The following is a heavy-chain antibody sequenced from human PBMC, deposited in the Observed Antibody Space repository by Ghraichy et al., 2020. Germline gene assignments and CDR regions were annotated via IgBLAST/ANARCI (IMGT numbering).Heavy chain of an antibody. V-gene: IGHV3-23*01. CDR1: GFTFSNNA. CDR2: ISSSGADT. J-gene: IGHJ4*02. CDR3: APRPDHDILVGYGGLDY. D-gene: IGHD3-9*01. Sequence: GESLNISCAASGFTFSNNAMIWVRQVPGEGLEWVSGISSSGADTYYADSVKGRFTISRDNSKNTLYLQMSGLRAEDTALYYCAPRPDHDILVGYGGLDYWGQGTLVTVSS.